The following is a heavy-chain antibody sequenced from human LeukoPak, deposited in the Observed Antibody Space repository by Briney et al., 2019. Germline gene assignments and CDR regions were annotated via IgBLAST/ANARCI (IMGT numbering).Heavy chain of an antibody. Sequence: GGSLRLSCAASGFTVSSNYMSWVRQAPGKGLEWVSVIYSGGSTYYADSVKGRFTISRDNSKNTLYLQMNSLRAEDTAVYYCARAASYDFHYYYYYMDVWGKGTTVTVSS. CDR2: IYSGGST. CDR1: GFTVSSNY. D-gene: IGHD3-3*01. J-gene: IGHJ6*03. V-gene: IGHV3-53*01. CDR3: ARAASYDFHYYYYYMDV.